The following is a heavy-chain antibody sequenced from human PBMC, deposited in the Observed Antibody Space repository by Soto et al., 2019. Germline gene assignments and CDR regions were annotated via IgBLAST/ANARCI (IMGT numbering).Heavy chain of an antibody. CDR3: ARDAAVGLLDY. Sequence: QVQLVQSGAEVKKPGASVKVSCKASGYTFTSYGISWVRQAPGQGLEWMGWISAYNGNTNYAQKPKRTVPMTTDTSTSTGDVELRSMRSDATAVYYCARDAAVGLLDYWGQGPLVIVSS. V-gene: IGHV1-18*01. CDR1: GYTFTSYG. CDR2: ISAYNGNT. J-gene: IGHJ4*02. D-gene: IGHD1-26*01.